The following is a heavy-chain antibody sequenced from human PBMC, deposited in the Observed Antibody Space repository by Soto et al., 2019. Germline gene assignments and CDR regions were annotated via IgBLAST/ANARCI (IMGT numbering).Heavy chain of an antibody. V-gene: IGHV4-59*01. J-gene: IGHJ4*02. Sequence: SETLSLTCTVSGGSISSFYWSWIRQPPGKGLEWIGYIYYSGSTNYNPSLKSRVTISVDTSKNQFSLKLSSVTAADTAVYYCARGITGYWNFDYWGQGTLVTVSS. D-gene: IGHD3-9*01. CDR2: IYYSGST. CDR1: GGSISSFY. CDR3: ARGITGYWNFDY.